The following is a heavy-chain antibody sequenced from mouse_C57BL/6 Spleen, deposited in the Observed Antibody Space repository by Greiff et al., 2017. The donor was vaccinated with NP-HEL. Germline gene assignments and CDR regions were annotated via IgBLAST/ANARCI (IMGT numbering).Heavy chain of an antibody. CDR3: ARRDYYGCLYAMDY. Sequence: VHVKQSGPELVKPGASVKMSCKASGYTFTDYNMHWVKQSHGKSLEWIGYINPNNGGTSYNQKFKGKATLTVNKSSSTAYMELRSLTSEDSAVDYGARRDYYGCLYAMDYWGQGTSVTVSA. CDR1: GYTFTDYN. V-gene: IGHV1-22*01. CDR2: INPNNGGT. D-gene: IGHD1-1*01. J-gene: IGHJ4*01.